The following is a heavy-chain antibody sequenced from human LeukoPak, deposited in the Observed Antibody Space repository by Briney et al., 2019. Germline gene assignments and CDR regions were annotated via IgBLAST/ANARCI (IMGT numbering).Heavy chain of an antibody. D-gene: IGHD3-10*01. CDR3: AKDTMVRGVGTGFDP. Sequence: GGSLRLSCAASGFTFDDYAMHWVRQAPGKGLEWVSGISWNSGSIGYADSVKGRFTISRDNAKNSLYLQMNSLRAEDTALYYCAKDTMVRGVGTGFDPWGQGTLVTVSS. J-gene: IGHJ5*02. V-gene: IGHV3-9*01. CDR1: GFTFDDYA. CDR2: ISWNSGSI.